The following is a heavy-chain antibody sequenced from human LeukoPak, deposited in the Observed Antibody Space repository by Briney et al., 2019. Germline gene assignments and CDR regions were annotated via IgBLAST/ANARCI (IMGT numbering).Heavy chain of an antibody. CDR2: IYTSGST. J-gene: IGHJ5*02. CDR1: GGSISSYY. D-gene: IGHD6-13*01. CDR3: ARGGSISSTPGASFGWFDP. Sequence: SETLSLTCTVSGGSISSYYWSWIRQPARKGLEWIGRIYTSGSTNYNPSLKSRVTMSVDTSKNQFSLKLSSVTAADTAVYYCARGGSISSTPGASFGWFDPWGQGTLVTVSS. V-gene: IGHV4-4*07.